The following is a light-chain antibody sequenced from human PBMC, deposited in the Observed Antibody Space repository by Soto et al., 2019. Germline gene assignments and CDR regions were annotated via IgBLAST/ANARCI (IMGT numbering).Light chain of an antibody. J-gene: IGLJ1*01. Sequence: QSVLTQPPSVSEAPQQRVTISCPGSSSNIGAGYEAHWYQQVPGTAPKLLVYENNNRPSGVPDRFSGSKSGTSASLAITGLQAEDEAEYYCQSYDSSLSGYVFGTGTKLTVL. CDR3: QSYDSSLSGYV. V-gene: IGLV1-40*01. CDR2: ENN. CDR1: SSNIGAGYE.